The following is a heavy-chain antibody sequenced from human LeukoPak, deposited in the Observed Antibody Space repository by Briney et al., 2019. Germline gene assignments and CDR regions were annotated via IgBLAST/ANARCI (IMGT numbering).Heavy chain of an antibody. CDR2: ISGSGGST. CDR3: ARLRDSNGYTTYFDY. D-gene: IGHD3-22*01. CDR1: GFTFSSYA. J-gene: IGHJ4*02. Sequence: GGSLRLSCAASGFTFSSYAMSWVRQAPGKGLEWVSAISGSGGSTYYADSVKGRFTISRDNSKNTLYLQMNSLRAEDTAVYYCARLRDSNGYTTYFDYWGQGTLVTVSS. V-gene: IGHV3-23*01.